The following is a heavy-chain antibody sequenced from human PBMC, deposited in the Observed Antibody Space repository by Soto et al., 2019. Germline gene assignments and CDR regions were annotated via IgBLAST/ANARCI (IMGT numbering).Heavy chain of an antibody. D-gene: IGHD1-1*01. CDR2: ISNDGSNK. Sequence: QVHLVESGGGVVQPGRSLRLSCAASGFSFSTYGMHWVRQAPGKGLEWVAFISNDGSNKYYADSVKGRFTISRHNAKNTLYLELNCLRAEDTAVYYCAKGFGNDCYFDYWGEGTLVTVSS. J-gene: IGHJ4*02. V-gene: IGHV3-30*18. CDR1: GFSFSTYG. CDR3: AKGFGNDCYFDY.